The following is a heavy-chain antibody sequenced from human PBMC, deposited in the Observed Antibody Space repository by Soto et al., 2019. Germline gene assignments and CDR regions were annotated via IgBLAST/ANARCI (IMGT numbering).Heavy chain of an antibody. Sequence: SVKVSCKASGGTFSSYAISWVRQAPGQGLEWMGGIIPIFGTANYAQKFQGRVTIIADESTSTAYMELSSLRSEDTAVYYCARGGGITGTTKGHWEDVWGQGTTVTVSS. CDR3: ARGGGITGTTKGHWEDV. J-gene: IGHJ6*02. CDR1: GGTFSSYA. D-gene: IGHD1-20*01. V-gene: IGHV1-69*13. CDR2: IIPIFGTA.